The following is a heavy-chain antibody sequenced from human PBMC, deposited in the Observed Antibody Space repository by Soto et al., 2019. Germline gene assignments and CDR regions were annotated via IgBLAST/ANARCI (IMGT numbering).Heavy chain of an antibody. CDR1: GGSFSGYY. CDR3: ARGGWFDP. CDR2: INHSGST. Sequence: PSETLSLTCAVYGGSFSGYYWSWIRQPPGKGLEWIGEINHSGSTNYNPSLKSRVTISVDTSKNQFSLKLSSVTAADTAVYYCARGGWFDPWGQGTLVTVSS. J-gene: IGHJ5*02. V-gene: IGHV4-34*01.